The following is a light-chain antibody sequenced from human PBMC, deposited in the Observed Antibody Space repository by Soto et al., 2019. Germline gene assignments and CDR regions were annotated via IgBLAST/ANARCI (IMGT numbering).Light chain of an antibody. J-gene: IGKJ4*01. CDR3: QQRSNWPLLT. V-gene: IGKV3-11*01. CDR1: QSVSSY. Sequence: EIVLTQSPATLSLSPGERATLSCRASQSVSSYLAWYQQKPGQAPRLLIYDASNRATGIPARFSGSRSGTDFTLTISRLEPEDFAVYYCQQRSNWPLLTFGGGTKVEIK. CDR2: DAS.